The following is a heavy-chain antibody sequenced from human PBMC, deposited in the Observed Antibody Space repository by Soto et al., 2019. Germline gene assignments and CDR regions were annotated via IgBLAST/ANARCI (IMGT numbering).Heavy chain of an antibody. D-gene: IGHD3-9*01. CDR1: GGSISAYY. V-gene: IGHV4-59*01. J-gene: IGHJ4*02. CDR2: IYYTGST. Sequence: QVQLQESGPGLVKPSETLSLTCTVSGGSISAYYWSWIRQPPGKGREWIGRIYYTGSTNYNSSLGSRVTISVDTSRVHFSLRLSSVTAADTAVYYCARTLVTGYSDSWGQGALVTVSS. CDR3: ARTLVTGYSDS.